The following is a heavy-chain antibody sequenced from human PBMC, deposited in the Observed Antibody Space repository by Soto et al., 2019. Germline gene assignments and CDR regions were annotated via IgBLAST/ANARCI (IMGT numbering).Heavy chain of an antibody. Sequence: EVQLLEPGGGLVQPGGSLRLSCAASGFTFSSFFMSWVRQAPGKGLDWVSVIGANGGGTYYADSVKGRFIISRDNSKNTLYLQMNSLRAEDTAVYYCARDPNGDYLGAFDFWGQKTMVTVSS. D-gene: IGHD4-17*01. J-gene: IGHJ3*01. CDR3: ARDPNGDYLGAFDF. CDR1: GFTFSSFF. CDR2: IGANGGGT. V-gene: IGHV3-23*01.